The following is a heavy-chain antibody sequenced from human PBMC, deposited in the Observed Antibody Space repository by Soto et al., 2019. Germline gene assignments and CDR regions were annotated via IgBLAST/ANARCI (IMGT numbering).Heavy chain of an antibody. V-gene: IGHV4-61*01. CDR1: GGSVSSGSYY. CDR3: ARDRPFWNGFQPEFDP. Sequence: SETLSLTCTVSGGSVSSGSYYWSWIRQPPGKGLEWIGYIYYSGSTNYNPSLKSRVTISVDTSKNQFSLKLSSVTAADTAVYYCARDRPFWNGFQPEFDPWGQGTLVTVS. J-gene: IGHJ5*02. CDR2: IYYSGST. D-gene: IGHD3-3*01.